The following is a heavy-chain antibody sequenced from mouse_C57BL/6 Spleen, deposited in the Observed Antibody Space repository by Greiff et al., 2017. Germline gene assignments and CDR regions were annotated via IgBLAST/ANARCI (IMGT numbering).Heavy chain of an antibody. V-gene: IGHV5-6*02. CDR1: GFTFSSYG. Sequence: EVKLMESGGDLVKPGGSLKLSCAASGFTFSSYGMSWVRQTPDKRLEWVATISSGGSYTYYPDSVKGRFTISRDNAKNTLYLQMSSLKSEDTAMYYCARRYGGYLGFAYWGQGTLVTVSA. D-gene: IGHD2-3*01. CDR3: ARRYGGYLGFAY. CDR2: ISSGGSYT. J-gene: IGHJ3*01.